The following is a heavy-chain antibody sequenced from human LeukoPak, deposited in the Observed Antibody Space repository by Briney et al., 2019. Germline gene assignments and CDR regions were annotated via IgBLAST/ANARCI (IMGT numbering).Heavy chain of an antibody. CDR1: GVTVSNNY. CDR2: IYSGGST. Sequence: GGSLRLSCAASGVTVSNNYMNCVLQAPGKGLEWVSLIYSGGSTYYADSVKGRFTISRDNSKNTLYLQMNSLRAEDTAVYYCARDPPAVAANTYGWGQGTLVTVSS. V-gene: IGHV3-66*01. J-gene: IGHJ4*02. CDR3: ARDPPAVAANTYG. D-gene: IGHD6-6*01.